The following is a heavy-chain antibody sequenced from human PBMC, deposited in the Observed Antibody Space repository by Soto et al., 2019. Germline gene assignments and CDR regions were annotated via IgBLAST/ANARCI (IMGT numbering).Heavy chain of an antibody. Sequence: PSETLSLTCAVYGGYFSGYYCSWIRQPPGKGLEWIGEINHSGSTNYNPSLKSRVTISVDTSKNQFSLKLSSVTAADTAVYYCARRGIAAAGTATPYYYFDYWGQGTLVTVSS. CDR2: INHSGST. V-gene: IGHV4-34*01. J-gene: IGHJ4*02. CDR3: ARRGIAAAGTATPYYYFDY. D-gene: IGHD6-13*01. CDR1: GGYFSGYY.